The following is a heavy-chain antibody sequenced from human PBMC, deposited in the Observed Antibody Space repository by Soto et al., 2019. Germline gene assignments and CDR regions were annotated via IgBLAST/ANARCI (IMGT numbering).Heavy chain of an antibody. CDR2: IYPGDSDT. D-gene: IGHD6-6*01. CDR3: ATYSSSSYRTWFDP. CDR1: GYSFTSYW. Sequence: GESLKISCKGSGYSFTSYWIGWVRQMPGKGLEWMGIIYPGDSDTRYSPSFQGHVTISADKSISTAYLQWSSLKASDTAMYYRATYSSSSYRTWFDPWGQGTLVTVSS. V-gene: IGHV5-51*01. J-gene: IGHJ5*02.